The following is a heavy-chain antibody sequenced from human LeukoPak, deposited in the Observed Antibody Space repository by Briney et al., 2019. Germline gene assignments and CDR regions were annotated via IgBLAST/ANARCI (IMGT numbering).Heavy chain of an antibody. CDR1: GFTFSDAW. D-gene: IGHD1-26*01. J-gene: IGHJ4*02. CDR3: TTRGGSFSIFDY. V-gene: IGHV3-15*01. CDR2: IKSKTDGGTT. Sequence: GGSLRLSCAASGFTFSDAWMSRVRQAPGKGLEWVGRIKSKTDGGTTDYAAPVKGRFTISRDDSKNTRHLQMNSLKTEDTAVYYCTTRGGSFSIFDYWGQGTLVTVSS.